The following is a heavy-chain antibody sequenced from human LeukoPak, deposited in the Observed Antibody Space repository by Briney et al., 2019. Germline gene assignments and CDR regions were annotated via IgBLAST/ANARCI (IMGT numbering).Heavy chain of an antibody. D-gene: IGHD3-16*01. CDR3: ARARPGGAFDI. J-gene: IGHJ3*02. CDR1: GGSFSGYY. V-gene: IGHV4-34*01. CDR2: INHSGST. Sequence: SETLSLTCAVYGGSFSGYYWSWIRQPPGKGLEWIGEINHSGSTNYNPSLKSRVTISVDTSKNQFSLKLSSVTAADTAVYYCARARPGGAFDIWGQGTMVTVSS.